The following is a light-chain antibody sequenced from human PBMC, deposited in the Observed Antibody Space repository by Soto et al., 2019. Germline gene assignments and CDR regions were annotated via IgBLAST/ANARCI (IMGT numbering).Light chain of an antibody. CDR3: SSHSNITPYV. Sequence: QAVVTQPASVSGSPGQSITISCTGTSRDVGAYNYVSWYQQHPGKVPKLMVYDVTNRPSGVSDRFSGSKSGNTASLTISGLQAEDEADYFCSSHSNITPYVFGTGTKVTVL. J-gene: IGLJ1*01. CDR2: DVT. CDR1: SRDVGAYNY. V-gene: IGLV2-14*01.